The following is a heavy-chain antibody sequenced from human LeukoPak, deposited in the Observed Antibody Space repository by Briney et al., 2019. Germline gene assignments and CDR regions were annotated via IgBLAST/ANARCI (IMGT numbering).Heavy chain of an antibody. CDR3: ARSWAGMYYPFYYFDY. CDR1: GDSFSGHY. Sequence: SETLSLTCAVYGDSFSGHYWSWIRQPPGKGLEWIAEINHRGTTHYNPSLKSRVNISADTSKNQFSLHLDSVTAADTAVYYCARSWAGMYYPFYYFDYWGQGTLVSVSS. CDR2: INHRGTT. D-gene: IGHD1-26*01. J-gene: IGHJ4*02. V-gene: IGHV4-34*01.